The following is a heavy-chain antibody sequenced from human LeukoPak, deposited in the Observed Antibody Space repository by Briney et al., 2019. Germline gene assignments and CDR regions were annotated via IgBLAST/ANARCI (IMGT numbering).Heavy chain of an antibody. V-gene: IGHV4-30-4*07. J-gene: IGHJ4*02. Sequence: SETLSLTCTVSGNSISSGGYSWNWIRQPPGKGLEWIAYIYNSGSTSYNPSLKSRVSLSVDTSKNLFSLTLNSMTAADTAVYYCARGWGPAYCGGDCHRHFDYWGQGTLVTVSS. D-gene: IGHD2-21*02. CDR1: GNSISSGGYS. CDR2: IYNSGST. CDR3: ARGWGPAYCGGDCHRHFDY.